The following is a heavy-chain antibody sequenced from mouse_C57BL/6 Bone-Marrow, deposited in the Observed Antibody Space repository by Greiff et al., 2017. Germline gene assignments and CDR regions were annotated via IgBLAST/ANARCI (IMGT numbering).Heavy chain of an antibody. J-gene: IGHJ1*03. Sequence: VQLQQSGAELVKPGASVKMSCKASGYTFTSYWITWVKQRPGQGLGWIGDINPGDGITNYNKKFKSKATLTVDTSSSTAYMQLSSLTSEDSAVYYCARPYYSNYWYFDVWGTGTTVTVSS. D-gene: IGHD2-5*01. V-gene: IGHV1-55*01. CDR1: GYTFTSYW. CDR3: ARPYYSNYWYFDV. CDR2: INPGDGIT.